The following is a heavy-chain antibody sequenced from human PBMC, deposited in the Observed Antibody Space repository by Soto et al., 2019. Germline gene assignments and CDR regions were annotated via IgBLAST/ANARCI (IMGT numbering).Heavy chain of an antibody. J-gene: IGHJ3*02. Sequence: QVQLVQSGAEVKKPGASVKVSCKASGYTFTSYAMHWVRQAPGQRLEWMGWINAGNGNTKYSQKFQGRVTITRDASASTFYMGRSSLSSEDTAVYYCAREWASYYDSSGDDAFDIWVQGTMVTVSS. CDR3: AREWASYYDSSGDDAFDI. CDR2: INAGNGNT. V-gene: IGHV1-3*01. CDR1: GYTFTSYA. D-gene: IGHD3-22*01.